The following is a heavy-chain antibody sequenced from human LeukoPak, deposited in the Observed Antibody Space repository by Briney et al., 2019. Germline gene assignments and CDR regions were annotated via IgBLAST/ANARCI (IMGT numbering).Heavy chain of an antibody. CDR2: IYYTGST. J-gene: IGHJ3*02. CDR1: GDSISDYY. CDR3: ARDRGYSYGYSFDM. D-gene: IGHD5-18*01. Sequence: PETLSLTCTVSGDSISDYYGSWIRQPPGKGLEWIGYIYYTGSTNYNPSLKSRVTISVDTSKIHFSLKLNSVTAADTAVYYCARDRGYSYGYSFDMWGQGKMVTVSS. V-gene: IGHV4-59*01.